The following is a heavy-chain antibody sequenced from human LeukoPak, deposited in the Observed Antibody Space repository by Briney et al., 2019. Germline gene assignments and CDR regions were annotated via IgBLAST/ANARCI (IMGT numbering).Heavy chain of an antibody. D-gene: IGHD3-22*01. Sequence: GGSLRLSCAASGFTFSSYWMHWVRQAPGKGMVWVSRINSDGSSTTYADSVKGRFTISRDNAKNTLYLQMHSLRAEDTAMYYCARVSSPYSYFDYWGQGTLVTVSS. V-gene: IGHV3-74*01. CDR3: ARVSSPYSYFDY. CDR2: INSDGSST. CDR1: GFTFSSYW. J-gene: IGHJ4*02.